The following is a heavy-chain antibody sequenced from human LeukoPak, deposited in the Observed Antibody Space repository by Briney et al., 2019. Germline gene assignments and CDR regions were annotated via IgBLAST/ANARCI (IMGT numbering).Heavy chain of an antibody. CDR3: TIAQDYHDSSGYYLEYYFDF. CDR1: GYTLTKLS. V-gene: IGHV1-24*01. CDR2: FDPEDGET. J-gene: IGHJ4*02. Sequence: ASVKVSCKVSGYTLTKLSMHWVRQAPGKGLEWMGGFDPEDGETIYAQKFQGRVTMTKDTSTDTAHMGLSSLRSEDTAVYYCTIAQDYHDSSGYYLEYYFDFWGQGTLVTVSS. D-gene: IGHD3-22*01.